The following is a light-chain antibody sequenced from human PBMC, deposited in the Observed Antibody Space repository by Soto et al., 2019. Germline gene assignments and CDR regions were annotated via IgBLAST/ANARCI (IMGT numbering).Light chain of an antibody. Sequence: EIVLTQSPGTLSLSPGERATLSCRASQSVSGTYLAWYQHRSGQAPRLLIYGASNRATGIPDRFSGYGSGTDFTLTVSRLEPEDSAVYYCQQFVMSPPGYTFGQGTKLEMK. V-gene: IGKV3-20*01. CDR3: QQFVMSPPGYT. CDR2: GAS. J-gene: IGKJ2*01. CDR1: QSVSGTY.